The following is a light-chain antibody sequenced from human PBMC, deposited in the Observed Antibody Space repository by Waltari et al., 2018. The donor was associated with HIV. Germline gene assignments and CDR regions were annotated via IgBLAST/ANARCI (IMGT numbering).Light chain of an antibody. V-gene: IGKV4-1*01. CDR2: WAS. Sequence: DIVMTQSPDSLTVSLGERATINCKSSQSLLFSSNKKNYLAWYQQKLGQSPKLLIYWASTRHSGVPDRFSGSGSGTDFTLTITGLQPEDVAVYFCQQYYSTPPTFGQGTKVEIK. CDR1: QSLLFSSNKKNY. CDR3: QQYYSTPPT. J-gene: IGKJ1*01.